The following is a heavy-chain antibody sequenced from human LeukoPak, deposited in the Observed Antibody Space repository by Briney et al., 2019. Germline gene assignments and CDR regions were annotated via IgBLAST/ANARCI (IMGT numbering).Heavy chain of an antibody. CDR1: AASFDEFG. J-gene: IGHJ3*02. CDR2: INWNGGRT. D-gene: IGHD6-19*01. V-gene: IGHV3-20*04. Sequence: GGSLRLSCAASAASFDEFGISCVRQSPGKGLEWISGINWNGGRTYYADSVKGRFTISRDNAKNSLYLQMNSLRAEDTAFYYCAGSRSLVAVAGIEGFDISGQGTMVTVSS. CDR3: AGSRSLVAVAGIEGFDI.